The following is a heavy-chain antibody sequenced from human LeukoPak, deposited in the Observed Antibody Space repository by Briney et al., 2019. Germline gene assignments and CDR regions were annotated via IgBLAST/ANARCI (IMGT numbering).Heavy chain of an antibody. D-gene: IGHD3-3*01. Sequence: KPSETLSLTCAVYGGSFSGYYWSWIRQPPGKGLEWIGEINHSGSTHYNPSLKSRVTISVDTSKNQFSLKLSSVTAADTAVYYCARGLYYDFWSGYRKGYYYYGMDVWGQGTTVTVSS. CDR3: ARGLYYDFWSGYRKGYYYYGMDV. CDR1: GGSFSGYY. V-gene: IGHV4-34*01. CDR2: INHSGST. J-gene: IGHJ6*02.